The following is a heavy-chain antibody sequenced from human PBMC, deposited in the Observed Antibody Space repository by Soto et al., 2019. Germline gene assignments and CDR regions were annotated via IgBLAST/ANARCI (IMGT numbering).Heavy chain of an antibody. V-gene: IGHV3-30-3*01. CDR2: ISYDGSNK. Sequence: HPGGSLRLSCAASGFTFSSYAMHWVRQAPGKGLEWVAVISYDGSNKYYADSVKGRFTISRDNSKNTLYLQMNSLRAEDTAVYYCAREGDSSGYSYYFDYWGQGTLVTVSS. CDR1: GFTFSSYA. D-gene: IGHD3-22*01. CDR3: AREGDSSGYSYYFDY. J-gene: IGHJ4*02.